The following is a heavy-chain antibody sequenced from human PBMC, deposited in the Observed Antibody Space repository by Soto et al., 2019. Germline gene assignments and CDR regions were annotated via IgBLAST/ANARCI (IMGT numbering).Heavy chain of an antibody. J-gene: IGHJ4*02. D-gene: IGHD3-10*01. Sequence: QVQLQESGPGLVKPSETLSLTCTVSGGSISSYYWSWIRQPPGKGLEWIGYIYYSGSTNYNPSLKSRVTISVDTSNNQFSLKLSSVTAADTDVYYCARLYGSCFDYWGQGTLVTVYS. CDR2: IYYSGST. V-gene: IGHV4-59*08. CDR3: ARLYGSCFDY. CDR1: GGSISSYY.